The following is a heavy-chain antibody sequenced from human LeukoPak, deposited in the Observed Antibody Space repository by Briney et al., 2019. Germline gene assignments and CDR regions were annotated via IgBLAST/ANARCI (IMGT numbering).Heavy chain of an antibody. CDR2: IYYSGSA. CDR1: GGSISSGGYY. CDR3: ASGDNDPLFDY. J-gene: IGHJ4*02. V-gene: IGHV4-31*03. Sequence: SQTLSLTCTVSGGSISSGGYYWSWIRQHPGKGLEWIGSIYYSGSAYYNPSLKGRVTISLVTSKNQFSLKLSSVTAADTAIYYCASGDNDPLFDYWGQGTLVTVSS. D-gene: IGHD1-1*01.